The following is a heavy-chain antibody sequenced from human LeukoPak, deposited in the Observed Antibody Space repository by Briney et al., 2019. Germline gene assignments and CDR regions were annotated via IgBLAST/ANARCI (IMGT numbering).Heavy chain of an antibody. CDR2: ISSSGTYI. CDR1: GYTFSDYS. J-gene: IGHJ3*02. CDR3: VSGNDPDYVWGTYRLDAFDI. Sequence: KPGGSLRLSCAASGYTFSDYSVNWVRQLPGKGLEWVSSISSSGTYIYYADSVKGRFTISRDNAKNSLFLQMNSLRAEDTAVYYCVSGNDPDYVWGTYRLDAFDIWVEGTMVIVSS. V-gene: IGHV3-21*01. D-gene: IGHD3-16*02.